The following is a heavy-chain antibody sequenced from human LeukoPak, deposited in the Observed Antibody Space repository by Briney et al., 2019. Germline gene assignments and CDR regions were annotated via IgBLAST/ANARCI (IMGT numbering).Heavy chain of an antibody. Sequence: ASVKVSCKASGYTFTGYYMHWVRQAPGQGLEWMGWINPNSGGTNYAQKFQGRVTTTRDTSISTAYMELSRLRSDDTAVYYCARMNYYGSGSYYIGAFDIWGQGTMVTVSS. V-gene: IGHV1-2*02. J-gene: IGHJ3*02. D-gene: IGHD3-10*01. CDR3: ARMNYYGSGSYYIGAFDI. CDR2: INPNSGGT. CDR1: GYTFTGYY.